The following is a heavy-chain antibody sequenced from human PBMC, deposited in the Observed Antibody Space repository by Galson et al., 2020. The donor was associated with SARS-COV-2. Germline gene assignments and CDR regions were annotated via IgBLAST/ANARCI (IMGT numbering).Heavy chain of an antibody. Sequence: GESLKISCKTSGYTFTSYGISWVRQAPGQGLEWMGWISAYNGHTRYAQNFQDRVTMTTDTSTTTAYMELRSLRSDDTAVYYCARSRLGVSVTADRSPDSFAYWGQGTLVTVSS. V-gene: IGHV1-18*01. CDR3: ARSRLGVSVTADRSPDSFAY. J-gene: IGHJ4*02. CDR1: GYTFTSYG. CDR2: ISAYNGHT. D-gene: IGHD2-21*02.